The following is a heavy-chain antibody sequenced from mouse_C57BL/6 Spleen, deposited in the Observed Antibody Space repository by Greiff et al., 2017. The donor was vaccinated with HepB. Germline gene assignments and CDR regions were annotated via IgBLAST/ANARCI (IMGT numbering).Heavy chain of an antibody. CDR2: ISYDGSN. CDR3: ARAGYSNDYFDY. CDR1: GYSITSGYY. J-gene: IGHJ2*01. V-gene: IGHV3-6*01. D-gene: IGHD2-5*01. Sequence: EVKLQESGPGLVKPSQSLSLTCSVTGYSITSGYYWNWIRQFPGNKLEWMGYISYDGSNNYNPSLKNRISITLDTSKNQFFLKLNSVTTEDTATYYCARAGYSNDYFDYWGQGTTLTVSS.